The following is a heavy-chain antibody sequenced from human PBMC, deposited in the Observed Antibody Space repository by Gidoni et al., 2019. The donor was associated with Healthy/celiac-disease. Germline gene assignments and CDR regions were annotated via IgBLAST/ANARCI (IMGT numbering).Heavy chain of an antibody. CDR2: IGYDGSNK. CDR1: GFTFSSYG. CDR3: ARDLYSSSWSNPWDYYDYYGMDV. D-gene: IGHD6-13*01. V-gene: IGHV3-33*01. J-gene: IGHJ6*02. Sequence: QVQLVESGGGLVQPGSSLRLSCAASGFTFSSYGMPWVRQAPGKGLAWVAVIGYDGSNKYYADSVKGRFTISRDNSKNTLYLQMNSLRAEDTAVYYCARDLYSSSWSNPWDYYDYYGMDVWGQGTTVTVSS.